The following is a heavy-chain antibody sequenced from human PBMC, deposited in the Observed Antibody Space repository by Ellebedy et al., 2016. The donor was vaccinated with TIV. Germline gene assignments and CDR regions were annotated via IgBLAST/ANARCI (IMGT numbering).Heavy chain of an antibody. V-gene: IGHV5-51*01. CDR3: ARRWGVGTTNRGNFDY. CDR1: GYSFTNYW. CDR2: IYPGDSET. J-gene: IGHJ4*02. D-gene: IGHD1-26*01. Sequence: GESLKISCKGSGYSFTNYWIGWVRQMPGKGLEWMGIIYPGDSETKYNPSFEGQVLISVDKAISTAYLQWGSLKASDTAMYYCARRWGVGTTNRGNFDYWGQGTLVTVSS.